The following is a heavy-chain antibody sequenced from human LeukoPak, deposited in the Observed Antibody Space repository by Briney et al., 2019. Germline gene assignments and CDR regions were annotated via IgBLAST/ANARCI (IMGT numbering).Heavy chain of an antibody. D-gene: IGHD3-10*01. V-gene: IGHV1-69*01. CDR3: ARRLRYYGSGNYYGEDY. Sequence: GASVKVSCKASGGTFGSYAISWVRQAPGQGLEWMGGIIPIFGTANYAQKFQGGVTITADESTSTAYMELSSLRSEDTAVYYCARRLRYYGSGNYYGEDYWGQGTLVTVSS. J-gene: IGHJ4*02. CDR1: GGTFGSYA. CDR2: IIPIFGTA.